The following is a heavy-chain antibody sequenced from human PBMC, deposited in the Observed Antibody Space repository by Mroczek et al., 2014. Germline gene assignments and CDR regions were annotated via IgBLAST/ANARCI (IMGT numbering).Heavy chain of an antibody. D-gene: IGHD2-2*01. J-gene: IGHJ6*02. CDR1: WSPSVVTT. V-gene: IGHV4-59*01. CDR2: LLQWEH. CDR3: ARDNIVVVPAAPYYYYGMDV. Sequence: VKPSDDPRPSTCTRLWWSPSVVTTGGWIRQPHGKGRGVDWVYLLQWEHQLQPLPPTSRVTISVDTSKNQFSLKLSSVTAADTAVYYCARDNIVVVPAAPYYYYGMDVWGQGTTVTVSS.